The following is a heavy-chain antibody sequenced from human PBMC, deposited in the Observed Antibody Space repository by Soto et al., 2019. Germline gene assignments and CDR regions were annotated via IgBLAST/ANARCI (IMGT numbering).Heavy chain of an antibody. CDR3: ARDSYSGSSGGSYCHGTDV. V-gene: IGHV1-18*01. J-gene: IGHJ6*02. CDR2: ISGYNGNT. D-gene: IGHD1-26*01. Sequence: QVHLVQSGPEVKKPGASVKVSCKASGYTFSTYGLSWVRQAPGQGLEWMGWISGYNGNTNYAQKLQGRVTMTTDTSTSTAYMELRSLRSDDTAVYCCARDSYSGSSGGSYCHGTDVWGQGTTVTVSS. CDR1: GYTFSTYG.